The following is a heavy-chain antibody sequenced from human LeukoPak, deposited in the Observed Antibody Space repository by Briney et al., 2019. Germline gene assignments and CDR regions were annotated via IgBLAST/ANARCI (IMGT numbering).Heavy chain of an antibody. CDR2: IKSKTDGGTT. CDR3: TTQRRYDILTGYYNKDY. V-gene: IGHV3-15*01. J-gene: IGHJ4*02. CDR1: GLNFCNAR. D-gene: IGHD3-9*01. Sequence: GGSLRVSFAASGLNFCNARMSWVRQAPGKGLEGVGRIKSKTDGGTTDYAATVNGRFTILRDDSKNTLYLQMNSLKTEDTAVYYCTTQRRYDILTGYYNKDYWGQGTLVTASS.